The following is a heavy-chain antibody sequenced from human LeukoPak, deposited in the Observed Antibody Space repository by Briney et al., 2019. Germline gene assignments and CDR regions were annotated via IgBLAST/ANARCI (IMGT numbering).Heavy chain of an antibody. CDR1: GGSISSGDYY. D-gene: IGHD2-2*01. CDR2: IYYSGST. J-gene: IGHJ6*02. V-gene: IGHV4-30-4*01. CDR3: ARDPGYCSSTSCYHYYGMDV. Sequence: SETLSLTCTVSGGSISSGDYYWSWIRQPPGKGLEWIGYIYYSGSTYYNPSLKSRVTISVDTSKNQFSLKLSSVTAADTAVYYCARDPGYCSSTSCYHYYGMDVWGQGTTVTVSS.